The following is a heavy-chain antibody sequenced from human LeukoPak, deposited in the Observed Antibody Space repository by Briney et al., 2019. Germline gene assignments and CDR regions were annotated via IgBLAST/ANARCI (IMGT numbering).Heavy chain of an antibody. V-gene: IGHV4-59*12. CDR1: GGSISIYY. J-gene: IGHJ4*02. Sequence: PSETLSLTCTVSGGSISIYYWSWIRQPPVKGLEWIGYIYYSGSTNYNPSLKSRVTISVDTSKNQFSLKLSSVTAADTAVYYCAREVERYSSGWADYWGQGTLVTVSS. CDR3: AREVERYSSGWADY. D-gene: IGHD6-19*01. CDR2: IYYSGST.